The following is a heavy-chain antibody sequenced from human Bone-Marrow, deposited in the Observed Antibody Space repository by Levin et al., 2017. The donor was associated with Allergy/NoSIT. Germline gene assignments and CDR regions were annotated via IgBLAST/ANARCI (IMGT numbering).Heavy chain of an antibody. CDR1: GFTFSSYW. D-gene: IGHD6-19*01. CDR2: INSDGSST. J-gene: IGHJ1*01. Sequence: RASVKVSCAASGFTFSSYWMHWVRQAPGKGLVWVSRINSDGSSTSYADSVKGRFTISRDNAKNTLYLQMNSLRAEDTAVYYCASPVAGLQHWGQGTLVTVSS. V-gene: IGHV3-74*01. CDR3: ASPVAGLQH.